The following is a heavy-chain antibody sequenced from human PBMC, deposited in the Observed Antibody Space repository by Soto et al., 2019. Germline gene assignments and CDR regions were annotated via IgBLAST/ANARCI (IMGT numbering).Heavy chain of an antibody. D-gene: IGHD2-8*01. Sequence: QVQLVESGGGVVQPGRSLRLSCAASGFTFSSYGMHWVRQAPGKGLEWVAVIWYDGSNKYYAESVKGRFTISRDNSKNTLYLQMNSLRAEETAVYYCARDPNNYYYSMDVWGKGTTVTGSS. CDR3: ARDPNNYYYSMDV. CDR1: GFTFSSYG. CDR2: IWYDGSNK. V-gene: IGHV3-33*01. J-gene: IGHJ6*03.